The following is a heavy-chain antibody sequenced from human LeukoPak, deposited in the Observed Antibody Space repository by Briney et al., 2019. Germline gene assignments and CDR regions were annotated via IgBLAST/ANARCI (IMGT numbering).Heavy chain of an antibody. V-gene: IGHV1-8*01. CDR3: ARGPMFWSGYLQGDYYYGMDV. Sequence: ASVKVSCKASGYTFTSYDINWVRQATGQGLEWMGWMNPNSGNTGYAQKFQGRVTMTRNTSISTVYMELSSLRSEDTAVYYCARGPMFWSGYLQGDYYYGMDVWGQGTTVTVSS. D-gene: IGHD3-3*01. CDR2: MNPNSGNT. CDR1: GYTFTSYD. J-gene: IGHJ6*02.